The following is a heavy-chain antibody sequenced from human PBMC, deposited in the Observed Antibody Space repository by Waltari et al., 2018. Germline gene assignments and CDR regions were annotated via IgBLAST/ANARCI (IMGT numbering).Heavy chain of an antibody. CDR1: GFTFSSYA. J-gene: IGHJ5*02. Sequence: EVQLLESGGGLVQPGGSLRLSCAASGFTFSSYAMSWVRQAPGKGLEWVSVIYSGGSTYYADSVKGRFTISRDNSKNTLYLQMNSLRAEDTAVYYCARDDIGIGDSSGYYLNWFDPWGQGTLVTVSS. D-gene: IGHD3-22*01. CDR2: IYSGGST. V-gene: IGHV3-23*03. CDR3: ARDDIGIGDSSGYYLNWFDP.